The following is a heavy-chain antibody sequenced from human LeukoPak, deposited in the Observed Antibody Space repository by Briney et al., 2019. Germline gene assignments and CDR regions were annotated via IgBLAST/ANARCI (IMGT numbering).Heavy chain of an antibody. J-gene: IGHJ6*02. CDR2: IIPIFGTA. CDR3: ARASAGVVISRLYYYGMDV. V-gene: IGHV1-69*13. D-gene: IGHD3-3*01. CDR1: GGTFSSYA. Sequence: SVKVSCKASGGTFSSYAISWVRQAPEQGLEWIGGIIPIFGTANYAQKFQGRVTITADESTSTAYMELSSLRSEDTAVYYCARASAGVVISRLYYYGMDVWGQGTTVTVSS.